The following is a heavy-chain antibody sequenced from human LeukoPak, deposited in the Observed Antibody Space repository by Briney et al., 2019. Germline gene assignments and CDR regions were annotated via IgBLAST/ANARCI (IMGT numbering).Heavy chain of an antibody. V-gene: IGHV4-59*12. D-gene: IGHD2-2*01. J-gene: IGHJ6*02. CDR1: GGSISSYY. CDR2: IYYSGST. CDR3: ARGIGYCSSTSCYYYYYGMDV. Sequence: KPSETLSLTCTVSGGSISSYYWSWIRQPPGKGLEWIGYIYYSGSTNYNPSLKSRVTISVDTSKNQFSLKLSSVTDADTAVYYRARGIGYCSSTSCYYYYYGMDVWGQGTTVTVSS.